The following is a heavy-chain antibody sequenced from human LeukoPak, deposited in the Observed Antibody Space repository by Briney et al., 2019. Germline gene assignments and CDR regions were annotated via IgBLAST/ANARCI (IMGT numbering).Heavy chain of an antibody. D-gene: IGHD5-12*01. J-gene: IGHJ6*04. V-gene: IGHV4-39*01. CDR1: GGSISSNSYY. CDR3: ARSLRGYSGLGV. CDR2: IYYSGST. Sequence: SETLSLTCAVSGGSISSNSYYWGWIRQPPGKGLEWIGSIYYSGSTYYNPSLKSRVTISVDTSKNQFSLKLSSVTAADTAVYYCARSLRGYSGLGVWGKGTTVTISS.